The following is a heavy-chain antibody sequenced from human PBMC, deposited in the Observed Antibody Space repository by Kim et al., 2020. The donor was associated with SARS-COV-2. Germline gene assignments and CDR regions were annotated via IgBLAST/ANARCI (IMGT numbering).Heavy chain of an antibody. Sequence: GYADSWKSRFTISQENAKNSLYLQMNSLRAEDTDLYYCAKDGYGDHGAYWGQGTLVTVSS. CDR3: AKDGYGDHGAY. J-gene: IGHJ4*02. V-gene: IGHV3-9*01. D-gene: IGHD4-17*01.